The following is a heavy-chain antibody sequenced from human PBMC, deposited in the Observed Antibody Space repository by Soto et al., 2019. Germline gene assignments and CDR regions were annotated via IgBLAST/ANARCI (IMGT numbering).Heavy chain of an antibody. CDR1: GGSISSSSYY. CDR2: IYYSGST. CDR3: ASVYSGYDYSGYYYYYMDV. J-gene: IGHJ6*03. D-gene: IGHD5-12*01. Sequence: PSETLSLTCTVSGGSISSSSYYWGWIRQPPGKGLEWIGSIYYSGSTYYNPSLKSRVTISVDTSKNQFSLKLSSVTAADTAVYYCASVYSGYDYSGYYYYYMDVWGKGTTVTVSS. V-gene: IGHV4-39*01.